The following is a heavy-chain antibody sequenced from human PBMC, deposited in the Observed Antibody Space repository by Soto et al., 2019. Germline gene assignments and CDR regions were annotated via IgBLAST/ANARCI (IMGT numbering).Heavy chain of an antibody. J-gene: IGHJ6*02. CDR1: GFTFSSYW. CDR2: IKQDGSEK. Sequence: VGSLRLSCAASGFTFSSYWMSWVRQAPGKGLEWVANIKQDGSEKYYVDSVKGRFTISRDNAKNSLYLQMNSLGAEDTAVYYCARDPSVVVVAATPYYYYGMDVWGQGTTVTVSS. D-gene: IGHD2-15*01. CDR3: ARDPSVVVVAATPYYYYGMDV. V-gene: IGHV3-7*01.